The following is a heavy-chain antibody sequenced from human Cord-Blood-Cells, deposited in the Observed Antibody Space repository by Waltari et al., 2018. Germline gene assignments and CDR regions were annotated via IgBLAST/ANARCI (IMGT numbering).Heavy chain of an antibody. CDR3: ASESPYGDYYYMDV. V-gene: IGHV3-30-3*01. CDR2: ISYDGSNK. J-gene: IGHJ6*03. CDR1: GFTFGSHA. D-gene: IGHD4-17*01. Sequence: QVQLVESGGGVVPPGRSLRLSCAASGFTFGSHAMHALPPAPGKGLEWVAVISYDGSNKYYADSVKGRFTISRDNSKNTLYLQMNSLRAEDTAVYYCASESPYGDYYYMDVWGKGTTVTVSS.